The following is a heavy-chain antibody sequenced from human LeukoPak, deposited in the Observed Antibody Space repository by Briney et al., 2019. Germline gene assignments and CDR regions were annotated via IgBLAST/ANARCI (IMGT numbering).Heavy chain of an antibody. CDR3: ARDLDYFDSSGSHRRRNYFDY. Sequence: SGGSLRLSCAASGLTVSTNYMTWVRQAPGKGLEWVSIIHSDGSTYYPDSVKGRFTISRDNYKNTLYLQMNSLRGEDTAMYYCARDLDYFDSSGSHRRRNYFDYWGQGTLVTVSS. J-gene: IGHJ4*02. D-gene: IGHD3-22*01. V-gene: IGHV3-53*01. CDR2: IHSDGST. CDR1: GLTVSTNY.